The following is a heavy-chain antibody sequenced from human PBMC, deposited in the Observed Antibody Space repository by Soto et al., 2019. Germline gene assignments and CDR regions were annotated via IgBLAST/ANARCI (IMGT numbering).Heavy chain of an antibody. CDR1: GFTFDDYA. CDR3: AKDYGSGSPYWYFDL. V-gene: IGHV3-9*01. D-gene: IGHD6-19*01. CDR2: ISWNSGSI. Sequence: EVQLVESGGGLVQPGRSLRLSCAASGFTFDDYAMHWVRQAPGKGLEWVTGISWNSGSIVYADAVKGRFTISRDNAKNSLYLQMNSLKAEDTASYYCAKDYGSGSPYWYFDLWGRGTLVTVSS. J-gene: IGHJ2*01.